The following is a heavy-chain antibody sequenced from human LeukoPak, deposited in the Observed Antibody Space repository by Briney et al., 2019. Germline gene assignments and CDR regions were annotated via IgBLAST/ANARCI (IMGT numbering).Heavy chain of an antibody. Sequence: SETLSLTCTVSGYSISSGYYWGWIRQPPGKGLEWIGSIYHSGSTYYNPSLKSRVTISVDTSKNQFSLKLSSVTAADTAVYYCARDSRYDFWSGLDYWGQGTLVTVSS. V-gene: IGHV4-38-2*02. CDR1: GYSISSGYY. CDR2: IYHSGST. J-gene: IGHJ4*02. D-gene: IGHD3-3*01. CDR3: ARDSRYDFWSGLDY.